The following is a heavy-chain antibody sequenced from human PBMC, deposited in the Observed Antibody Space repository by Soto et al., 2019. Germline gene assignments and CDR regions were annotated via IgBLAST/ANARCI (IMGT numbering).Heavy chain of an antibody. D-gene: IGHD6-13*01. J-gene: IGHJ6*04. CDR3: AKDLDSITSVGKTLDV. CDR2: IKEDGAEK. V-gene: IGHV3-7*03. Sequence: GGSLRLSCAASGFTFSSYWMSWVRQAPGKGLEWVASIKEDGAEKYYVDSVEGRFTISRDNAENSLYLQMNSLRAEDTAFYYCAKDLDSITSVGKTLDVWGKGTTVTVFS. CDR1: GFTFSSYW.